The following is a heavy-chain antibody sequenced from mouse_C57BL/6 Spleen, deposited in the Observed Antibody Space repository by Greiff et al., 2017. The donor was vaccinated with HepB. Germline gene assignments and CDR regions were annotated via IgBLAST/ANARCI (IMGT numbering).Heavy chain of an antibody. Sequence: VMLVESGPGLVAPSQSLSITCTVSGFSLTSYGVSWVRQPPGKGLEWLGVMWGDGSTNYHSALISRLSISKDNSKSQVFLKLNSLQTDDTATYYCAKEGDYDQIWYFDVWGTGTTVTVSS. CDR2: MWGDGST. V-gene: IGHV2-3*01. CDR3: AKEGDYDQIWYFDV. CDR1: GFSLTSYG. J-gene: IGHJ1*03. D-gene: IGHD2-4*01.